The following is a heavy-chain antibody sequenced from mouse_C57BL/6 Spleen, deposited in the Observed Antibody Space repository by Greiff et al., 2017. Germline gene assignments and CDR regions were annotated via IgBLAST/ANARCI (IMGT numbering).Heavy chain of an antibody. CDR3: ARDQGYDHMDY. J-gene: IGHJ4*01. CDR1: GYSITSGYF. V-gene: IGHV3-6*01. Sequence: EVKLMESGPGLVKPSQSLSLTCSVTGYSITSGYFWNWIRQFPGNKLEWMGFISYDGSNNYNPSLKNRISITRDTSKNQFYLRLNSVTTEDTATYDCARDQGYDHMDYWGQGTSVTVSS. D-gene: IGHD2-3*01. CDR2: ISYDGSN.